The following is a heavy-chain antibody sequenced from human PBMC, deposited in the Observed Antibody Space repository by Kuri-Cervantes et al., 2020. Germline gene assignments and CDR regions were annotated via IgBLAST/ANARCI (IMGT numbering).Heavy chain of an antibody. CDR1: GFTFDSFA. CDR3: AKDSSYYYDSSGYPYYFDY. V-gene: IGHV3-9*01. Sequence: SLKISCATSGFTFDSFAMNWVRQAPGKGLEWVSGISYSGRIHYADSVKGRFTISRDNAKNSLYLQMNSLRAEDTALYYCAKDSSYYYDSSGYPYYFDYWGQGTLVTVSS. J-gene: IGHJ4*02. CDR2: ISYSGRI. D-gene: IGHD3-22*01.